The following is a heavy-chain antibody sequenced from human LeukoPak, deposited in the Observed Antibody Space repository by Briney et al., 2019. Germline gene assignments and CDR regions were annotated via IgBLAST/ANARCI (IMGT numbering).Heavy chain of an antibody. D-gene: IGHD6-13*01. CDR1: GFTFSNYA. CDR3: ARGSIAVVGSSKGYMDV. V-gene: IGHV3-30-3*01. Sequence: GRSLRLSCGASGFTFSNYAMHWVRQAPGKGLEWVAIISYDGSNKYYADSVKGRFTISRDNSKTTLYLQTNSLRAEDTAVYYCARGSIAVVGSSKGYMDVWGKGTTVTVSS. CDR2: ISYDGSNK. J-gene: IGHJ6*03.